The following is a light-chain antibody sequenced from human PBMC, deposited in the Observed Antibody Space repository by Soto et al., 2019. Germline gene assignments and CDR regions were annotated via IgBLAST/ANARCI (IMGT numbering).Light chain of an antibody. CDR1: QSIDIW. Sequence: DIPMTQTPSTLSASVGDRVTITCRASQSIDIWLAWYQQKPGQAPKVLIWDATTLHRGVPSRFSGSGSGSEFTLTISSLQPDDSATYYCQQYNGYSTWTFGQGTKVDIK. CDR2: DAT. CDR3: QQYNGYSTWT. V-gene: IGKV1-5*01. J-gene: IGKJ1*01.